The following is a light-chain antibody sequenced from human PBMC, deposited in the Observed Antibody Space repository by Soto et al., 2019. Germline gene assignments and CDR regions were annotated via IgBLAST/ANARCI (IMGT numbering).Light chain of an antibody. Sequence: EIVMTQSPATLSVSPGERATLSCRASHSVNSNLAWYQQRPGQVPRLLIYGASTRATGIPARFSGSGSGTEFSLIISSLQSEDFAVYYCQQYNVWPETFGQGTKLEI. J-gene: IGKJ2*01. CDR3: QQYNVWPET. CDR2: GAS. CDR1: HSVNSN. V-gene: IGKV3D-15*01.